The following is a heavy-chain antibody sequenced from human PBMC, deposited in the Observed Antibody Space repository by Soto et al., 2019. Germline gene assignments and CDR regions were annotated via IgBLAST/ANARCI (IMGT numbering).Heavy chain of an antibody. Sequence: QVQLQESGPGLVKPSETLSLTCTVSGGSVSSGSYYWSWIRQPPGKGLEWIGYIYYSGSTNYNPSLKSRVTISVDTSKNQFSLKLSSVTAAYTAVYYWARDHYGDYGGFDPWGQGTLVTVSS. V-gene: IGHV4-61*01. CDR3: ARDHYGDYGGFDP. D-gene: IGHD4-17*01. CDR1: GGSVSSGSYY. CDR2: IYYSGST. J-gene: IGHJ5*02.